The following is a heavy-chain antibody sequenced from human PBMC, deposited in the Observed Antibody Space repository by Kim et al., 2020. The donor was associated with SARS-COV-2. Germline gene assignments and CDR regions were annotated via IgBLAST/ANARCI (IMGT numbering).Heavy chain of an antibody. Sequence: SETLSLTCAVYGGSFSGYYWSGIRQPPGKGLEWIGEINHSGSTNYNPSLKSRVTISVDTSKNQFSLKLSSVTAADTAVYYCARGRGYSYGYFVYWGQGTLVTVSS. CDR2: INHSGST. CDR3: ARGRGYSYGYFVY. V-gene: IGHV4-34*01. D-gene: IGHD5-18*01. CDR1: GGSFSGYY. J-gene: IGHJ4*02.